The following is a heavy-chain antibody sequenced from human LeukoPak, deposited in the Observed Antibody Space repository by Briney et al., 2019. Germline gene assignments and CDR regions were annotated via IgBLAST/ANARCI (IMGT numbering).Heavy chain of an antibody. CDR2: IYYSGTT. J-gene: IGHJ4*02. D-gene: IGHD3-3*01. V-gene: IGHV4-39*01. Sequence: SETLSLTCTVSGGSISSSSYSWGWIRQPPGKGLEWIGSIYYSGTTYYNPSLKSRVTISVDTSKIQFSLKLSSVAAADTAVYFCARLRFDFWSGYTHPYFDYWGQGTLVTVSS. CDR3: ARLRFDFWSGYTHPYFDY. CDR1: GGSISSSSYS.